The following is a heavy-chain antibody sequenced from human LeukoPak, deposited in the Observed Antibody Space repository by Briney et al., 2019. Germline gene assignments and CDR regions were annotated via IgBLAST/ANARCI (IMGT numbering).Heavy chain of an antibody. D-gene: IGHD5-18*01. CDR1: GGSVRSTIYY. Sequence: PSETLSLTCTLSGGSVRSTIYYWGWLRQPPGKGLEWIGNIYYSGKTHYNPSLRSRVDISVDTSKNRFSLHLSSVTAADTAVYYCARHRGYTYDAWHFDYWGQGTLVAVSP. CDR2: IYYSGKT. V-gene: IGHV4-39*01. J-gene: IGHJ4*02. CDR3: ARHRGYTYDAWHFDY.